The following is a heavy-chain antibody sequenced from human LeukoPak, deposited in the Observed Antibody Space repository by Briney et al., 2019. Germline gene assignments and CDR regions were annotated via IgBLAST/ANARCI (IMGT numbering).Heavy chain of an antibody. V-gene: IGHV3-30*18. CDR2: ITNDGSRQ. CDR3: VKSSGTNDYGMDA. D-gene: IGHD3-10*01. CDR1: GFTFNRCG. Sequence: GGSLRLSCAASGFTFNRCGMHWLRQAPGKGLEWVAVITNDGSRQYYTDSVKGRFTISRDNSENTPSMQMNSLRDEDTAVYYCVKSSGTNDYGMDAWGQGTTVTVPS. J-gene: IGHJ6*02.